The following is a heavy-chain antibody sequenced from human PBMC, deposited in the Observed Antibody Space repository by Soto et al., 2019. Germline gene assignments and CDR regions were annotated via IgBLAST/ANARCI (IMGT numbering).Heavy chain of an antibody. CDR2: IIPIFGSA. Sequence: QVQLVQSGAEVKKPGSSVKVSCKASGGTFSSYAISRVRQAPGQGLEWMGGIIPIFGSANYAQDFQGRVTITADTSTSTVYMELGSLRSEDTAVYYCAREVVTTIPGYQYFDYWGQGTLVTVSS. V-gene: IGHV1-69*06. D-gene: IGHD2-21*02. J-gene: IGHJ4*02. CDR1: GGTFSSYA. CDR3: AREVVTTIPGYQYFDY.